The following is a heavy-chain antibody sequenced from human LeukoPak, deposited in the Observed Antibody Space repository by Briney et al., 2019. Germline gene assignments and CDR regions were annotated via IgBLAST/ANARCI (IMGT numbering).Heavy chain of an antibody. CDR3: AGDGTGALPGDAFDI. CDR1: GFTFSTHS. CDR2: ISHTGNDI. Sequence: GGSLRLSCAASGFTFSTHSMNWVRQAPGKGLEWVSYISHTGNDIYYGESVKGRFTISRDNAKNSLYLQMHTLRAEDTAVYYCAGDGTGALPGDAFDIWSQGAMVTVSS. J-gene: IGHJ3*02. V-gene: IGHV3-21*05. D-gene: IGHD6-6*01.